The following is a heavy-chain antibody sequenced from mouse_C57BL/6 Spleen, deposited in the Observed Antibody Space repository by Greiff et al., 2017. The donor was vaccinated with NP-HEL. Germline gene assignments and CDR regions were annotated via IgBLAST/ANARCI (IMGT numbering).Heavy chain of an antibody. V-gene: IGHV1-80*01. CDR3: ARGYYGSHYAMDY. J-gene: IGHJ4*01. CDR2: IYPGDGDT. CDR1: GYAFSSYW. D-gene: IGHD2-2*01. Sequence: VKLMESGAELVKPGASVKISCKASGYAFSSYWMNWVKQRPGKGLEWIGQIYPGDGDTNYNGKFKGKATLTADKSSSTAYMQLSSLTSEDSAVYFCARGYYGSHYAMDYWGQGTSVTVSS.